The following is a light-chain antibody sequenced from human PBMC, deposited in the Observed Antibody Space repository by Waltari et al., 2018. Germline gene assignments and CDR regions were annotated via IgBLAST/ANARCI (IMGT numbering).Light chain of an antibody. CDR2: RND. J-gene: IGLJ3*02. V-gene: IGLV1-47*01. CDR1: SSNIGNNY. Sequence: QSVLTQPPSASGTPGQRVTISCSGISSNIGNNYVFWYQQLPGKAPKLLIYRNDNRPSGVPDRFSASKSFTSASLAIGGLRSEDEAIYHCAAWDNSLGRWVFGEGTKLTVL. CDR3: AAWDNSLGRWV.